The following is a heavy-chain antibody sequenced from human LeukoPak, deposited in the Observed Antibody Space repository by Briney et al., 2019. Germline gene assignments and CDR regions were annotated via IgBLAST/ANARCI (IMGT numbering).Heavy chain of an antibody. CDR1: GGSISSYY. D-gene: IGHD1-26*01. Sequence: SETLSLTCIVSGGSISSYYWSWIRQPPGKGLEWIGYIYYSGSTNYNPSLKSRVTISADTSENQFSPKLSSVTAADTAVYYCARERGSYYSDFDYWGQGTLVTVSS. J-gene: IGHJ4*02. CDR2: IYYSGST. V-gene: IGHV4-59*01. CDR3: ARERGSYYSDFDY.